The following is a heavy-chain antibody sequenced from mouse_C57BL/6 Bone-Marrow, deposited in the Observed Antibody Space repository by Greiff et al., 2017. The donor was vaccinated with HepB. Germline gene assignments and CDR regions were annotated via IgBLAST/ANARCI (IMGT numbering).Heavy chain of an antibody. J-gene: IGHJ2*01. Sequence: QVQLKQSGAELARPGASVKLSCKASGYTFTSYGISWVKQRTGQGLEWIGEIYPRSGNTYYNEKFKGKATLTADKSSSTAYMELRSLTSEDSAVYFCARGVYGSSHYFDYWGQGTTLTVSS. D-gene: IGHD1-1*01. V-gene: IGHV1-81*01. CDR2: IYPRSGNT. CDR1: GYTFTSYG. CDR3: ARGVYGSSHYFDY.